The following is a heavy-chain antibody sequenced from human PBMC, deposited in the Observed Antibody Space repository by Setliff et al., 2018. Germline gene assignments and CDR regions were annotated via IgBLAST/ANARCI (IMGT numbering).Heavy chain of an antibody. CDR3: ARAHSSTLSVHDY. CDR2: INWSGGST. J-gene: IGHJ4*02. V-gene: IGHV3-20*04. Sequence: PGGSLRLSCAASGFTFDDYGMSWVRQPPGKGLEWVSGINWSGGSTNYADSVKGRFTISRDNAKNTLYLQTNSLRAEDTAVYYCARAHSSTLSVHDYWGQGTLVTVSS. D-gene: IGHD2-2*01. CDR1: GFTFDDYG.